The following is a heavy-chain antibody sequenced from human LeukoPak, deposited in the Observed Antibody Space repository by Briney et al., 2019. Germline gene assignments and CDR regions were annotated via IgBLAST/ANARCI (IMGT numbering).Heavy chain of an antibody. CDR2: MNPNSGNT. D-gene: IGHD3-22*01. J-gene: IGHJ4*02. Sequence: ASVKVSCKASGYTFTSYDINWVRQATGQGLEWMGWMNPNSGNTGYAQKFQGRVTMTRNTFISTAYMELSSLRSEDTAVYYCARGSSAYYYDSSGYKNPFDYWGQGTLVTVSS. CDR3: ARGSSAYYYDSSGYKNPFDY. CDR1: GYTFTSYD. V-gene: IGHV1-8*01.